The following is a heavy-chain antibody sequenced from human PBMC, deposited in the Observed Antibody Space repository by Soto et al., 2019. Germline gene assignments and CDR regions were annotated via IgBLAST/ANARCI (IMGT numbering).Heavy chain of an antibody. Sequence: QITLNESGPTLVKPTQTLTLTCTFSGFSLSTRGVGVGWIRQPPGKALEWLALLYWDDDERYSPSLMSRLTITKDTFKNQVFLTMTNLVPVDTATYSCTHRPRGFTYFFDYWGQGTLVTVSS. CDR3: THRPRGFTYFFDY. J-gene: IGHJ4*02. CDR2: LYWDDDE. V-gene: IGHV2-5*02. CDR1: GFSLSTRGVG.